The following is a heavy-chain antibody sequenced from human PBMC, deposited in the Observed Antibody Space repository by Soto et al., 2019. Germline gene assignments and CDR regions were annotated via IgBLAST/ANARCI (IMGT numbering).Heavy chain of an antibody. CDR1: GGSFSGDY. V-gene: IGHV4-34*01. J-gene: IGHJ4*02. CDR3: ALKKRAATAFDS. CDR2: IHHSGRT. Sequence: SETLSLTCAVYGGSFSGDYWSWIRQPPGKGLEWIGEIHHSGRTNYNPSLKSRVTISADTSKNQLSLKLSSVTAADTAVYYCALKKRAATAFDSWGQGTLVTVS. D-gene: IGHD1-26*01.